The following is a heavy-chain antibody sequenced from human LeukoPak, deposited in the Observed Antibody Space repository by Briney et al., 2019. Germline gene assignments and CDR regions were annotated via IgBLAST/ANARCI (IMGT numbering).Heavy chain of an antibody. CDR3: AREGMVRGVPNWFDP. Sequence: SETLSLTCTVSGGSISSYYWSWIRQPPGKGLEWIGYIYYSGSTNYNPSLKSRVTISVDTSKNQFSLKLSSVTAADTAVYYCAREGMVRGVPNWFDPWGQGTLVTVSS. CDR2: IYYSGST. CDR1: GGSISSYY. D-gene: IGHD3-10*01. J-gene: IGHJ5*02. V-gene: IGHV4-59*12.